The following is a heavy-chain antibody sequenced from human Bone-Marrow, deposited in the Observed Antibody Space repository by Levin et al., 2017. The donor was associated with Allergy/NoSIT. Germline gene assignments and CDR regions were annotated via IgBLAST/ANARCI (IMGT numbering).Heavy chain of an antibody. V-gene: IGHV3-30*18. Sequence: GESLKISCAASGFTFSSYGMHWVRQAPGKGLEWVAVISYDGSNKYYADSVKGRFTISRDNSKNTLYLQMNSLRAEDTAVYYCAKDYYYDSSGSSSDFDYWGQGTLVTVSS. CDR3: AKDYYYDSSGSSSDFDY. D-gene: IGHD3-22*01. CDR2: ISYDGSNK. CDR1: GFTFSSYG. J-gene: IGHJ4*02.